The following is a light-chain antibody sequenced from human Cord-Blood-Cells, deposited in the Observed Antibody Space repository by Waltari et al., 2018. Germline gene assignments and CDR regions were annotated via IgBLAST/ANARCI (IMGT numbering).Light chain of an antibody. CDR2: DSS. J-gene: IGKJ4*01. CDR1: QSVSSY. V-gene: IGKV3-11*01. Sequence: EIVLTQSQATLSLSPGERATLSCRASQSVSSYLAWYQQNPGQAPRLLIYDSSNRATGIPARFSGSGSGTDFTLTISSLEPEDFAVYYCQQRSNWPPLTFGGGTKVEIK. CDR3: QQRSNWPPLT.